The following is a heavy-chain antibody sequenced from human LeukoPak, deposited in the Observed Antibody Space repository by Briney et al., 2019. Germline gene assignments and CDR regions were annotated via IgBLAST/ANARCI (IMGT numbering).Heavy chain of an antibody. CDR1: GIAVICNY. CDR3: AIAQAWDELFDS. V-gene: IGHV3-53*01. J-gene: IGHJ4*02. Sequence: GGSLTLSCAASGIAVICNYMSWVRQPPGKGLEWVSFISINTDTFYADSVRGRFTISRDSSKNTLFLQMNSLRDEDSAVHYCAIAQAWDELFDSWGQGTLVTVSS. CDR2: ISINTDT. D-gene: IGHD1-26*01.